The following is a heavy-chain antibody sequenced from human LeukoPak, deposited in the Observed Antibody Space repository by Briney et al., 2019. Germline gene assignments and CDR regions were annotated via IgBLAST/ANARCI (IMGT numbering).Heavy chain of an antibody. D-gene: IGHD3-9*01. CDR2: INPSGGST. CDR3: ARGRELRHFDWLFNH. V-gene: IGHV1-46*01. J-gene: IGHJ4*02. CDR1: GYTFTTYG. Sequence: GASVKVSCKASGYTFTTYGISWVRQAPGQGLEGMGIINPSGGSTSYAQKFQGRVTMTRDMSTSTVYMELGSLRSEDTAVYYCARGRELRHFDWLFNHWGQGTLVTVSS.